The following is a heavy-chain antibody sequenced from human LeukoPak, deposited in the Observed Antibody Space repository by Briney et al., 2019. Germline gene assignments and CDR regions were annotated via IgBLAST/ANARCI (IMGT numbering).Heavy chain of an antibody. D-gene: IGHD3-3*01. V-gene: IGHV3-23*01. CDR3: AKDLTVLEWLPLTNFDY. CDR1: AFIFSGHW. J-gene: IGHJ4*02. CDR2: ISGSGGST. Sequence: GGSLRLSCEGSAFIFSGHWMNWVRQTPGKGLEWVSAISGSGGSTYYADSVKGRFTISRDNSKNTLYLQMNSLRAEDTAVYYCAKDLTVLEWLPLTNFDYWGQGTLVTVSS.